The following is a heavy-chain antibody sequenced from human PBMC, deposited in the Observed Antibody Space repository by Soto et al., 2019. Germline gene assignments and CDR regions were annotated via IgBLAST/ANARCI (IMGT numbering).Heavy chain of an antibody. CDR3: AALGELVRLAFDI. CDR1: GFTVSSNY. D-gene: IGHD1-1*01. CDR2: IYSGGST. J-gene: IGHJ3*02. V-gene: IGHV3-66*01. Sequence: GGSLRLSCAASGFTVSSNYMSWVRQAPGKGLEWVSVIYSGGSTYYADSVKGRFTISRDNSKNTLYLQMNSLRAEDTAVYYCAALGELVRLAFDIWGQGTMVTVSS.